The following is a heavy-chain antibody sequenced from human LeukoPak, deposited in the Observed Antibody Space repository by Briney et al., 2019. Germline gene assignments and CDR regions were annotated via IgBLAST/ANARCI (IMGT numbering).Heavy chain of an antibody. Sequence: GGSLRLSCAASGFTFSSYGMHWVRQAPGKGLEWVAFIRYDGSNKYYADSVKGLFTISRDNSKNTLYLQMNSLRAEDTAVYYCAKLWDSYYDILTGYYAPPDYWGQGTLVTVSS. V-gene: IGHV3-30*02. CDR2: IRYDGSNK. CDR3: AKLWDSYYDILTGYYAPPDY. CDR1: GFTFSSYG. J-gene: IGHJ4*02. D-gene: IGHD3-9*01.